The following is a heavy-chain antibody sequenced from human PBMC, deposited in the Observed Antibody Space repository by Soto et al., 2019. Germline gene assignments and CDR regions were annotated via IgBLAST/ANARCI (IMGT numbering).Heavy chain of an antibody. V-gene: IGHV3-49*03. Sequence: GGSLRLSCTTSGFTFGAYALSWFRQAPGKGLGWVGFSGSKGYGGTTEFAASVRGRFTISRDDSNSIAYLQMNSLKTEDTAVYYCTRGMYTAYETAPLFFDFWGQGTLVTVSS. CDR1: GFTFGAYA. CDR3: TRGMYTAYETAPLFFDF. J-gene: IGHJ4*02. D-gene: IGHD5-12*01. CDR2: SGSKGYGGTT.